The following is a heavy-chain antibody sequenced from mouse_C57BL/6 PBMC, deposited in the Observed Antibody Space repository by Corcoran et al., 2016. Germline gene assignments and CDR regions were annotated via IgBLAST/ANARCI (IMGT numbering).Heavy chain of an antibody. CDR3: ARHEVGDYTPFAY. CDR2: FYPGSGSI. V-gene: IGHV1-62-2*01. D-gene: IGHD2-12*01. Sequence: QFQLQQSGAELVKPGPSVKLSCKPSGYTFTEYTIHWVKQRSGQGLEWNGWFYPGSGSIKYNEKFKDKATLTADKSSSTVYMELSRLKSEDSAVEFCARHEVGDYTPFAYWGQGTLISVSA. J-gene: IGHJ3*01. CDR1: GYTFTEYT.